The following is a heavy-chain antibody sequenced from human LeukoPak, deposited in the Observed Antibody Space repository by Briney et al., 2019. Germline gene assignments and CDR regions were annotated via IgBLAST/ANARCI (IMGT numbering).Heavy chain of an antibody. CDR3: ARDFSSWYERPHTGFDY. D-gene: IGHD6-13*01. V-gene: IGHV1-3*01. Sequence: ASVKVSCKASGYTFTNYAMHWVRQAPGQRLEWMGWINAGNGNTKYSQKFQGRVTITRDTSASTAYMELSSLRSEDTAVYYCARDFSSWYERPHTGFDYWGQGTLVTVSS. J-gene: IGHJ4*02. CDR1: GYTFTNYA. CDR2: INAGNGNT.